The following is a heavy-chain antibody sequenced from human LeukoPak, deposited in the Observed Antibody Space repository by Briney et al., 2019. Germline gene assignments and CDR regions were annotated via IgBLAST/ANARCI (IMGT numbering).Heavy chain of an antibody. CDR1: GFISSRFI. J-gene: IGHJ4*02. Sequence: GGSLRLSCAASGFISSRFIMNWVRQAPGKGLEWVSSISSTCSHIYYADSVKGRFTISRDNVKSSLYLQMNSLRVEDTAVYYCARALYNHGFSRPQIDYWGQGTLVTVSS. CDR2: ISSTCSHI. D-gene: IGHD5-18*01. V-gene: IGHV3-21*01. CDR3: ARALYNHGFSRPQIDY.